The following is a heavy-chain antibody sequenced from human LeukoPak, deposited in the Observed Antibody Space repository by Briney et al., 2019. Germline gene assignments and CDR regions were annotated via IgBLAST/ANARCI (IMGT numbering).Heavy chain of an antibody. CDR3: IVFGDSNH. J-gene: IGHJ5*02. Sequence: GGSLRLSCIASGFTFSSYAMGWVRQAPGKGLEWVSAIHTSGDTCYADSVKGRFTISRDTSKNTLYLQINSLRVEDTAVYYCIVFGDSNHWGQGTLVTVSS. CDR1: GFTFSSYA. D-gene: IGHD4-17*01. CDR2: IHTSGDT. V-gene: IGHV3-23*05.